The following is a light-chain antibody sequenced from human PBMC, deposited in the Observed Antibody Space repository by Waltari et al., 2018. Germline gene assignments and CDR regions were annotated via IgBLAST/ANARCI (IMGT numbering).Light chain of an antibody. J-gene: IGKJ4*01. Sequence: DIVMTQSPDSLAVYLGERATINCKSSQSVLYRSNNKNLLAWSQQKPGQPPKLLINWASTRESGVPDRFSGSGSGTNFTLTISSLQAEDVAVYYCQQYYTTLTFGGGTKVEIK. CDR1: QSVLYRSNNKNL. V-gene: IGKV4-1*01. CDR2: WAS. CDR3: QQYYTTLT.